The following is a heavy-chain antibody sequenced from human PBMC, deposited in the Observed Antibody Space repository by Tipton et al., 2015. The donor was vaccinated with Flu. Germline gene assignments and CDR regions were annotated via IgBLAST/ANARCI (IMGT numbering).Heavy chain of an antibody. D-gene: IGHD6-19*01. CDR1: RGSISGFF. V-gene: IGHV4-59*01. Sequence: TLSLTCTVSRGSISGFFWSWIRQPPGKGLEWIGYIHSTGGTNQNPSLKSRLTISLDTSQNQFSLQLRSVTAADTARYYCARELAGGWIDNWGQGTLVTVSS. J-gene: IGHJ4*02. CDR2: IHSTGGT. CDR3: ARELAGGWIDN.